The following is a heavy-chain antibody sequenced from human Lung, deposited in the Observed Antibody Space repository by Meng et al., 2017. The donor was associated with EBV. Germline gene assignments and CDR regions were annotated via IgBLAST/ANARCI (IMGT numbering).Heavy chain of an antibody. CDR2: IYDSGDT. D-gene: IGHD5-18*01. V-gene: IGHV4-31*02. CDR3: ARERDTRWFDP. CDR1: VGPFIRGGYY. J-gene: IGHJ5*02. Sequence: PLLDPAPGLPNPHAALTRQSPGPVGPFIRGGYYSSWTRHHPGKGLEWIGFIYDSGDTDYNPSLKSRVTISMDTSKTQFSLKLSSVTAADTAVYYCARERDTRWFDPWGRGTLVTVSS.